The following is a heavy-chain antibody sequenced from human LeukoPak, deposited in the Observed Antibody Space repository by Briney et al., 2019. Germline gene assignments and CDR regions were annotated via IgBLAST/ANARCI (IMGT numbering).Heavy chain of an antibody. Sequence: GGSLRLSCAASGFTFSSYEMNWVRQAPGKGLEWVSYISSSGSTIYYADSVKGRFTVSRDNAKNSLYLQMNSLRAEDTAVYYCATWRLLWFYDYWGQGTLVTVSS. CDR1: GFTFSSYE. CDR3: ATWRLLWFYDY. V-gene: IGHV3-48*03. J-gene: IGHJ4*02. CDR2: ISSSGSTI. D-gene: IGHD3-10*01.